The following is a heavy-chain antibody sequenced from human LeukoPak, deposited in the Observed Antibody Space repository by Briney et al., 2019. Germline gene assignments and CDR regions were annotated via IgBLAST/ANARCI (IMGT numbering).Heavy chain of an antibody. CDR3: ATIKRGDIFGYFDF. CDR1: GGSITTHY. V-gene: IGHV4-59*11. CDR2: LRDSVTT. Sequence: SGTLSLTCTVSGGSITTHYWSWIRQPPGKGLEWIAYLRDSVTTKGTPSLKSRVTLSADTFKNQYFLRLTSVTAADTAVYYCATIKRGDIFGYFDFWGQGILVTVSS. J-gene: IGHJ4*02. D-gene: IGHD5-18*01.